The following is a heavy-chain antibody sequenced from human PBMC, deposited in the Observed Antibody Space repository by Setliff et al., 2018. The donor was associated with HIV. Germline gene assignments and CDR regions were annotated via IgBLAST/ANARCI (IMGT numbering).Heavy chain of an antibody. Sequence: SETLSLTCAVYGGSLSDYSWSWIRQPPGKGLEWIGEMNHSGSTNYNPSLKSRVTISVDASKNQFSLKLSSVTAADTAVYYCARGQQIVNRFDPWGQGTLVTVSS. CDR3: ARGQQIVNRFDP. V-gene: IGHV4-34*01. D-gene: IGHD3-22*01. CDR2: MNHSGST. CDR1: GGSLSDYS. J-gene: IGHJ5*02.